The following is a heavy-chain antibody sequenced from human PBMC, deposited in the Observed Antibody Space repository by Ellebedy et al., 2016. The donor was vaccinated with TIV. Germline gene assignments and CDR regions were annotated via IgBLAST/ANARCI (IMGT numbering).Heavy chain of an antibody. CDR1: GFIVSSNY. Sequence: GESLKISXAASGFIVSSNYMSGFLHATGNRLWWLSVIYSGGSTYYADAVKGRFTISRDNSKNTLYLQMNSLRAEDTAVYYCARYCSGGSCYSPGMDVWGQGTTVTVSS. CDR3: ARYCSGGSCYSPGMDV. D-gene: IGHD2-15*01. CDR2: IYSGGST. V-gene: IGHV3-53*01. J-gene: IGHJ6*02.